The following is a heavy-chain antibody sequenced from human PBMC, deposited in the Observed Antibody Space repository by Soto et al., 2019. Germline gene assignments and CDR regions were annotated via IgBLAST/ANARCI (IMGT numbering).Heavy chain of an antibody. CDR2: INPNGGVT. CDR3: ARESGGATATLDYYYFYMDV. V-gene: IGHV1-2*04. Sequence: QVQLVQSGAEVRKPGASVTVSCRSSGDSFNDYYIHWVRQAPGQGFEWMGWINPNGGVTKYAQKFQGWVSMTRDTSIRTVYRQLSRLRSDDTAVYYGARESGGATATLDYYYFYMDVWGTGTTVTVSS. J-gene: IGHJ6*03. CDR1: GDSFNDYY. D-gene: IGHD5-12*01.